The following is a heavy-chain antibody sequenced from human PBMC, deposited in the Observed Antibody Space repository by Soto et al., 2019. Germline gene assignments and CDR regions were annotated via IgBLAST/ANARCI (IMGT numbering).Heavy chain of an antibody. V-gene: IGHV1-18*04. CDR2: ISPYNGKT. D-gene: IGHD4-17*01. CDR1: GYTFATYG. J-gene: IGHJ4*02. Sequence: GASVKVSCKASGYTFATYGINWVRQAPGLGLEWMGWISPYNGKTEFAEKFQGRVTMATDTSTSTAYMEVRSLRSDDTAVYYCATGGTTVARRFDYWGQGTLVTVSS. CDR3: ATGGTTVARRFDY.